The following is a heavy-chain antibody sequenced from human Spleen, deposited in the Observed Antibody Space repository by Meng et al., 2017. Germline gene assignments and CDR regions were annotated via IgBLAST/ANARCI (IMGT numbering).Heavy chain of an antibody. CDR3: ARDAVGGGSYYEEGAFDI. D-gene: IGHD1-26*01. J-gene: IGHJ4*02. V-gene: IGHV3-21*01. Sequence: GGSLRLSCAASGFTLSTYSMNWVRQAPGKGLEWVSSISSASGYIYYADSVKGRFTIARDNAKHSLYLQMNSLRAEDTAVYYCARDAVGGGSYYEEGAFDIWGQGTLVTVSS. CDR2: ISSASGYI. CDR1: GFTLSTYS.